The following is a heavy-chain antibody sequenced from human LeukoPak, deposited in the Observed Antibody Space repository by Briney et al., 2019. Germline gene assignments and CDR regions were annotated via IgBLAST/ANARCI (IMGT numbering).Heavy chain of an antibody. Sequence: PGGSLRLSCAASGFNFDDYAMHWVRQAPGKGLEWVSGISWNSGSIGYADSVKGRFTISRDNAKNSLYLQMNSLRAEDTALYYCAKAPESLTVTTSFFDCWGQGTLVTVSS. V-gene: IGHV3-9*01. D-gene: IGHD4-17*01. CDR3: AKAPESLTVTTSFFDC. CDR2: ISWNSGSI. CDR1: GFNFDDYA. J-gene: IGHJ4*02.